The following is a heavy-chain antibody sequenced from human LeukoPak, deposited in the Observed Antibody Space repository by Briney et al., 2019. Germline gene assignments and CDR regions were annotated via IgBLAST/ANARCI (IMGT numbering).Heavy chain of an antibody. Sequence: GGSLRLSCAASGLTFSSYAMSWVRQAPGKGLEWVSAISGSGGSTYYADSVKGRFTISRDNSKNTLYLQMNSLRAEDTAVYYCAKDGLARGEFDPWGQGTLVTVSS. J-gene: IGHJ5*02. CDR1: GLTFSSYA. V-gene: IGHV3-23*01. CDR2: ISGSGGST. D-gene: IGHD2-21*01. CDR3: AKDGLARGEFDP.